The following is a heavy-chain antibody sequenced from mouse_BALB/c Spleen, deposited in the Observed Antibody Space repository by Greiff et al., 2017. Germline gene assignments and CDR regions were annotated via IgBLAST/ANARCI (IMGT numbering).Heavy chain of an antibody. CDR1: GFTFSSFG. D-gene: IGHD3-3*01. CDR3: AREGRYFDV. CDR2: ISSGSSTI. V-gene: IGHV5-17*02. J-gene: IGHJ1*01. Sequence: EVQGVESGGGLVQPGGSRKLSCAASGFTFSSFGMHWVRQAPEKGLEWVAYISSGSSTIYYADTVKGRFTISRDNPKNTLFLQMTSLRSEDTAMYYCAREGRYFDVWGAGTTVTVSS.